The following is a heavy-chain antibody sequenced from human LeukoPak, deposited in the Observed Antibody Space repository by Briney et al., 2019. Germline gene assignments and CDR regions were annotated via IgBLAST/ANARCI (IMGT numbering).Heavy chain of an antibody. J-gene: IGHJ4*02. D-gene: IGHD5-18*01. CDR1: GYTFDDYA. CDR3: AKGHTYGLGESYLDF. CDR2: ISWNSGSI. Sequence: KPGGSLRLSCEASGYTFDDYAMHWVRQAPGKGLEWVSGISWNSGSIGYADSVKGRFSISRDNGKNSPYLQMDSLTTEDTALYYCAKGHTYGLGESYLDFWGQGTLVSVSS. V-gene: IGHV3-9*01.